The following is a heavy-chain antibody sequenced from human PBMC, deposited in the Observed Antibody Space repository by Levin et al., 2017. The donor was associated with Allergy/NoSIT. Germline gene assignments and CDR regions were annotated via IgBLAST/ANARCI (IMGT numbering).Heavy chain of an antibody. Sequence: ASVKVSCAASGFTFSNYHMHWVRQAPGKGLEWLSYISSSTTTKYYAYSLKGRFTVSRDNAKNSLYLQMNSLRDDDTAVYYCVREGGWWPPYYFDHWGQGALVTVSS. CDR2: ISSSTTTK. J-gene: IGHJ4*02. CDR1: GFTFSNYH. CDR3: VREGGWWPPYYFDH. D-gene: IGHD2-15*01. V-gene: IGHV3-48*02.